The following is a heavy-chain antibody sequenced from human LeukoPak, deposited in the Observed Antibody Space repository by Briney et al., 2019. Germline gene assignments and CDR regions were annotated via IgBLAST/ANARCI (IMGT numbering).Heavy chain of an antibody. D-gene: IGHD3-3*01. V-gene: IGHV4-39*07. CDR1: GGSISSSSYY. J-gene: IGHJ5*02. CDR2: IYYSGST. Sequence: SETLSLTCTVSGGSISSSSYYWGWIRQPPGKGLEWIGSIYYSGSTYYNPSLKSRVTISVDTSKNQFSLKLSSVTAADTAVYYCARGRRITIFGSKPKRWFDPWGQGTLVTVSS. CDR3: ARGRRITIFGSKPKRWFDP.